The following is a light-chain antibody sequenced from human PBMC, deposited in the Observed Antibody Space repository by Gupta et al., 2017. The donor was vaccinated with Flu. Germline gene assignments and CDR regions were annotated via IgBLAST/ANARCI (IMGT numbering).Light chain of an antibody. CDR1: QSLLYSDGNTY. Sequence: SSGRSSQSLLYSDGNTYLHWFQQRPGQSPRRLIYQVSHRESGVPDRFSGSGSGTEFTLKISRVEAEDVGVYYCMQGSRWPWAFGQGTKVEIK. J-gene: IGKJ1*01. V-gene: IGKV2-30*01. CDR3: MQGSRWPWA. CDR2: QVS.